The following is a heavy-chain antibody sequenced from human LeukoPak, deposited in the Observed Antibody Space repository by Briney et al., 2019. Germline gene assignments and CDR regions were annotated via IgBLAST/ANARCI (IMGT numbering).Heavy chain of an antibody. Sequence: SETLSLTCTVSGGSISSSSYYWGWIRQPPGKGLEWIGSIYYSGSTNYNPSLKSRVTISVDTSKNQFSLKLSSVTAADTAVYYCARGYCSSTSCYRPNWFDPWGQGTLVTVSS. CDR3: ARGYCSSTSCYRPNWFDP. V-gene: IGHV4-39*07. J-gene: IGHJ5*02. CDR1: GGSISSSSYY. CDR2: IYYSGST. D-gene: IGHD2-2*01.